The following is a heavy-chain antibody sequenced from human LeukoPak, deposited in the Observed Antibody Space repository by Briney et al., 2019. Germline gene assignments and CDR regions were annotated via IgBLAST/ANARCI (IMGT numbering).Heavy chain of an antibody. CDR2: INHSGST. CDR3: ARDPGATKNDHYYMDV. CDR1: GVSFSGYY. V-gene: IGHV4-34*01. Sequence: SETLSLTCAVYGVSFSGYYWSWIRQPPGKGLEWIGEINHSGSTNYNPSLKSRVTISVDTSKNQFSLKLSSVTAADTAVYYCARDPGATKNDHYYMDVWGKGTTVTVSS. J-gene: IGHJ6*03. D-gene: IGHD1-26*01.